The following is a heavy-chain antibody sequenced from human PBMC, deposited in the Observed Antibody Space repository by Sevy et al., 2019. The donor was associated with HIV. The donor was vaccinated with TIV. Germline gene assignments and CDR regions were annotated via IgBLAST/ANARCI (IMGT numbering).Heavy chain of an antibody. CDR1: GDSISGYY. J-gene: IGHJ6*02. Sequence: SETLSLTCTVSGDSISGYYWNWIRQPPGKGLEWIGYLYYSGRTNYNPSLKSRVTISLDTSKNQFSLKLTSLTAADTAAYYCARGGPNYCYGRDVWGQGTMVTVSS. CDR3: ARGGPNYCYGRDV. V-gene: IGHV4-59*01. D-gene: IGHD3-16*01. CDR2: LYYSGRT.